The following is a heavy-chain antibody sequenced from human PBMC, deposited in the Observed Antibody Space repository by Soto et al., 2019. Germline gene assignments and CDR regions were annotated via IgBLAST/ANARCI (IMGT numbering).Heavy chain of an antibody. CDR1: GYTFTSYG. CDR3: ARGLLMVYAMPSAHFDY. V-gene: IGHV1-18*01. D-gene: IGHD2-8*01. CDR2: ISAHNGNT. Sequence: QVQLVQSGAEVKKPGASVKVSCKASGYTFTSYGISWVRQAPGQGLEWMGWISAHNGNTNYAQKLQGRVTMTTDTSTSTAYMQLRILRSDDTSVHDCARGLLMVYAMPSAHFDYWGQGTLVTVSS. J-gene: IGHJ4*02.